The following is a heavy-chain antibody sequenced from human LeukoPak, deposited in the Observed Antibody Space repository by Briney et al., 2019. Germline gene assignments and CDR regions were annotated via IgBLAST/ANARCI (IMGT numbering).Heavy chain of an antibody. V-gene: IGHV4-59*01. CDR3: ARELPGPKGSWFDP. CDR2: IYYSGST. CDR1: GGSISSYY. D-gene: IGHD1/OR15-1a*01. Sequence: SETLSLTCTVSGGSISSYYWSWIRQPPGKGLEWIGYIYYSGSTNYNPSLKSRVTISVDTSKNQFSLKLSSVTAADAAVYYCARELPGPKGSWFDPWGQGTLVTVSS. J-gene: IGHJ5*02.